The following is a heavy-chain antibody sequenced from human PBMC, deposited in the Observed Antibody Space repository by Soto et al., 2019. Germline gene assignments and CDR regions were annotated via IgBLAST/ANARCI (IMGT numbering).Heavy chain of an antibody. V-gene: IGHV4-30-4*01. J-gene: IGHJ4*02. CDR2: IYHGGST. CDR3: ARGLSGDKVDY. D-gene: IGHD7-27*01. Sequence: QVQLQESGPGLVEPSQTLSLTCTVSGGSISSGDYFWSWIRQPPGEGLEWIGHIYHGGSTYNNPSLKTRVTISVDTSKNQFSLNLNSVTAADTAVYYCARGLSGDKVDYWGQGTLVTVSS. CDR1: GGSISSGDYF.